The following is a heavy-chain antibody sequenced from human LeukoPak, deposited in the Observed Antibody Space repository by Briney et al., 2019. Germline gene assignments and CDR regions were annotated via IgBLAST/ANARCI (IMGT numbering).Heavy chain of an antibody. D-gene: IGHD6-19*01. CDR3: AREASLMAGEGFDY. Sequence: PGGSLRLSCAASRFTFSKYWMSWVRQAPGKGLEWVANIKEDGSEKFYVDSVRGRFTISRDNAKNSLYLQMNSLRVEDTAVYFCAREASLMAGEGFDYWGQGTLVTVSS. CDR1: RFTFSKYW. CDR2: IKEDGSEK. J-gene: IGHJ4*02. V-gene: IGHV3-7*01.